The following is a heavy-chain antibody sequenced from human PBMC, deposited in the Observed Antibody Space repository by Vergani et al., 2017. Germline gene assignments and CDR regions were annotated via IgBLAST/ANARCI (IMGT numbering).Heavy chain of an antibody. V-gene: IGHV4-59*01. CDR3: ARDRGSGWFDY. CDR1: GGSISSYY. J-gene: IGHJ4*02. D-gene: IGHD6-19*01. Sequence: QVQLQESGPGLVKPSETLSLTCTVSGGSISSYYWCWIRQPPGKGLEWIGYIYYSGSTNYNPSLKSRVTISVDTSKNQFSLKLSSVTAADTAVYYCARDRGSGWFDYWGQGTLVTVSS. CDR2: IYYSGST.